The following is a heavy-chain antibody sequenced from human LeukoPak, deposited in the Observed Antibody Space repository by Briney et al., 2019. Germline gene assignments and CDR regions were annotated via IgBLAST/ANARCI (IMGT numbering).Heavy chain of an antibody. D-gene: IGHD3-16*01. CDR1: GFTFSSYW. CDR3: ARNPGGASFDY. Sequence: GGSLRLSCAASGFTFSSYWMSWVRQAPGKGLEWVANIKQDGSEKYYVDSVKGRFTISRDNAKNSLYLQMNSLRAEETAVYYCARNPGGASFDYWGQGTLVTVSS. CDR2: IKQDGSEK. V-gene: IGHV3-7*01. J-gene: IGHJ4*02.